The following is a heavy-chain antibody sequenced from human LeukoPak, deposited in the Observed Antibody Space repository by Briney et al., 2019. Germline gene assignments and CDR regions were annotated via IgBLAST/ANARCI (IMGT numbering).Heavy chain of an antibody. V-gene: IGHV3-30*03. CDR1: GFSFSNYG. Sequence: PGGSLRLSCVASGFSFSNYGMHWVRQAPGKGLEWVAVISYDGSYNQFGDSVKGRFSISRDNAKTSLYLQMNSLRAEDTAVYYCARDLSGVTGYTYGRGIDYWGQGTLVTVSS. J-gene: IGHJ4*02. CDR3: ARDLSGVTGYTYGRGIDY. D-gene: IGHD5-18*01. CDR2: ISYDGSYN.